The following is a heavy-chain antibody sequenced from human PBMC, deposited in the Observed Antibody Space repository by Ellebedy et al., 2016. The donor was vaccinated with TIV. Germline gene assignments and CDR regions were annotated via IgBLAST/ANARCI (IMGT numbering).Heavy chain of an antibody. J-gene: IGHJ3*02. CDR1: GFSFRSYW. CDR2: MRQDGGDK. V-gene: IGHV3-7*01. CDR3: ATDGSYGDYRSPTHAFVM. D-gene: IGHD4-17*01. Sequence: GGSLRLSCAASGFSFRSYWMTWVRQAPGKGLEWVANMRQDGGDKYYVDSVKGRFTIARDNAKNSLYLQMTSLRVEDTAVYYCATDGSYGDYRSPTHAFVMWGQGTMVAVSS.